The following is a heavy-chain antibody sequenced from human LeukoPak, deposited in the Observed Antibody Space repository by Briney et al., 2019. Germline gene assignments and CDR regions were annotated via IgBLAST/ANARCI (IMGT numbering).Heavy chain of an antibody. D-gene: IGHD3-22*01. CDR2: ISSRSDFI. J-gene: IGHJ4*02. V-gene: IGHV3-21*01. Sequence: GGSLRLSCAASGFIFSTYTMNWVRQAPGKGLEWVSSISSRSDFIYYADSVKGRFTISRDNAKNSLYLQMNSLRAEDTAVYYCARDFSPIYDSSGSFDYWGQGTLVTVSS. CDR1: GFIFSTYT. CDR3: ARDFSPIYDSSGSFDY.